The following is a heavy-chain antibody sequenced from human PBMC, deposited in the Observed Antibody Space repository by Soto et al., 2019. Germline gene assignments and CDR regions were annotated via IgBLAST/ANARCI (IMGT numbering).Heavy chain of an antibody. CDR3: AVPYGSGSYYNGFDY. CDR1: SGTFSSCA. V-gene: IGHV1-69*13. Sequence: SVNVSCKASSGTFSSCAISWVRQAPVQGLEWMGGIIPIFGTANYAQKFQGRVTITADESTSTAYMELRSLRSEDTAVYYCAVPYGSGSYYNGFDYWAQGTLVTVSS. D-gene: IGHD3-10*01. CDR2: IIPIFGTA. J-gene: IGHJ4*02.